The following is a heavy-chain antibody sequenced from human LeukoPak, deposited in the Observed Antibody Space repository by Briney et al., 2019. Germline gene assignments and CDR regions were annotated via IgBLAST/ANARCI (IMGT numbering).Heavy chain of an antibody. CDR2: ISWNSGSI. V-gene: IGHV3-9*01. CDR3: AKLVGCSSTSCFDY. Sequence: GRSLRLSCAASGFTFDDYAMHWVRHAPGKGLEWVSGISWNSGSIDYADSVKGRFTISRDNAKNSLYLQMNSLRAEDTALYYCAKLVGCSSTSCFDYWGQGTLVTVSS. CDR1: GFTFDDYA. J-gene: IGHJ4*02. D-gene: IGHD2-2*01.